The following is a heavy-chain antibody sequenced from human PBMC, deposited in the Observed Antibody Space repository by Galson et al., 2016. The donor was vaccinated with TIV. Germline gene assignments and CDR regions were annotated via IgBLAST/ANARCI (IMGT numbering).Heavy chain of an antibody. Sequence: SLRLSCAASGFTFTTYAMNWVRQAPGKGLEWVSSISFTGGSTYYADSVKGRFTVSRDNSKNTVYLQTNRLRTDDTATYFCAKDRVKPVFGAGSFDFWGQGTRLTVSS. CDR3: AKDRVKPVFGAGSFDF. J-gene: IGHJ4*02. CDR2: ISFTGGST. CDR1: GFTFTTYA. V-gene: IGHV3-23*01. D-gene: IGHD3-3*01.